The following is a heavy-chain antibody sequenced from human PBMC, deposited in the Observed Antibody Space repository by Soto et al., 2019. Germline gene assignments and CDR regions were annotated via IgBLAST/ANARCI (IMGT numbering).Heavy chain of an antibody. V-gene: IGHV3-15*07. Sequence: EVELVESGGGLVKPGGSLTLSCAASGFSFKNAWMNWVRQAPGKGLEWFGRIKNKNDGGTIDYAAFVKGRFTISRDASENTLYLHMNDLKTEDSAVYFCTGLWFGEIYNYWGQGSLVTVSS. CDR3: TGLWFGEIYNY. D-gene: IGHD3-10*01. J-gene: IGHJ4*01. CDR2: IKNKNDGGTI. CDR1: GFSFKNAW.